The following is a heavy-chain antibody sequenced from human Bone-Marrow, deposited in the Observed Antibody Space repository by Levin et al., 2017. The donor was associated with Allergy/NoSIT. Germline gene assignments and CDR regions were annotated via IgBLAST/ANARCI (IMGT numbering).Heavy chain of an antibody. Sequence: GESLKISCAASGFVVTRNHMSWVRQAPGKGLEWLSVTYSGGATYYRDSVKGRFTISRDNFKNTLYLQMNSLRTEDTAIYYCARDNYDTPGELDFWGQGTLVTVS. J-gene: IGHJ4*02. CDR3: ARDNYDTPGELDF. CDR1: GFVVTRNH. D-gene: IGHD3-9*01. V-gene: IGHV3-53*01. CDR2: TYSGGAT.